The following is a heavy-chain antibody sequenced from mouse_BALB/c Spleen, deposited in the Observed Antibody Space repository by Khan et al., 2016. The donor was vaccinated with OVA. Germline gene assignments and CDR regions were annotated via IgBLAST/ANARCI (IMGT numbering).Heavy chain of an antibody. D-gene: IGHD4-1*01. CDR2: INPYNAGT. CDR1: GYTFTNYV. J-gene: IGHJ3*01. Sequence: VRLQQSGPELVEPGASVKMSCKASGYTFTNYVMHWVKQKPGQGLEWIGYINPYNAGTRYNEKFKGKATLTSDISSTTAYMELSSLTSEDAAVDYWAREASSWDFSFPYWGQGTLVTVAA. CDR3: AREASSWDFSFPY. V-gene: IGHV1S136*01.